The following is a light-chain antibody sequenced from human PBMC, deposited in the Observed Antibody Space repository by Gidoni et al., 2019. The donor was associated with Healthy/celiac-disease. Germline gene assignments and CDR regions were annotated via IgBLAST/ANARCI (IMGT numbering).Light chain of an antibody. CDR2: RDS. CDR3: QVWDSSTVV. Sequence: SYELTQPLSVSVALGQTARITCGGNNIGSKNVHWYRQKPVQAPVLVIYRDSNRPSGIPERFSGSNSGNTATLTISRAQAGDEADYYCQVWDSSTVVFGGGTKLTVL. CDR1: NIGSKN. J-gene: IGLJ2*01. V-gene: IGLV3-9*01.